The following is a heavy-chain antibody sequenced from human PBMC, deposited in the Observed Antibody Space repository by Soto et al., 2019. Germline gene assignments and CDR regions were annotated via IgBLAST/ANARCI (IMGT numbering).Heavy chain of an antibody. V-gene: IGHV5-51*01. CDR1: GYSFTSYW. CDR2: IYPGDSDT. D-gene: IGHD3-22*01. Sequence: GESLKISCKGSGYSFTSYWIGWVRQMPGKGLEWMGIIYPGDSDTRYSPSFQGQVTISADKSISTAYLQWGSLKASDTAMYYCARRPKTDYYDSSGSFFDYWGQGTLVTVSS. J-gene: IGHJ4*02. CDR3: ARRPKTDYYDSSGSFFDY.